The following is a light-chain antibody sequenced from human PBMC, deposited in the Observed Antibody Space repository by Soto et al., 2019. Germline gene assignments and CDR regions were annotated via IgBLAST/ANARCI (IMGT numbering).Light chain of an antibody. CDR1: SSDVGGYNY. CDR2: DVS. J-gene: IGLJ3*02. CDR3: SSYTSSSTLEGV. V-gene: IGLV2-11*01. Sequence: QSALTQPRSVSGSPGQSVTISCTGTSSDVGGYNYVSWYQQYPGKAPKVMIYDVSKRPSGVPDRFSGSKSGNTASLTISGLQAEDEADYYCSSYTSSSTLEGVFGGGTKLTVL.